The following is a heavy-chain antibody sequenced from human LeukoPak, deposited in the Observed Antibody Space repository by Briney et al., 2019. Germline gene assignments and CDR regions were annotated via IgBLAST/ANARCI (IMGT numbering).Heavy chain of an antibody. CDR3: ARDGARTGTDDY. J-gene: IGHJ4*02. CDR2: IYYSGST. Sequence: PSETLSLTCTVSGGSISSYYWSWIRQPPGKGLEWIGYIYYSGSTNYNPSLKSRVTISVDTSKNQFSLKLSSVAAADTAVYYCARDGARTGTDDYWGQGTLVTVSS. D-gene: IGHD1/OR15-1a*01. V-gene: IGHV4-59*01. CDR1: GGSISSYY.